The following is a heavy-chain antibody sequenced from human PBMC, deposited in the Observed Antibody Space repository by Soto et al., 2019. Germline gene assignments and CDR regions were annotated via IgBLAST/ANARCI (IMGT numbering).Heavy chain of an antibody. J-gene: IGHJ6*02. CDR3: APLSVSLSGPYGINV. CDR1: GYSVSSSDYY. D-gene: IGHD2-15*01. V-gene: IGHV4-39*01. Sequence: SETLSLTCSVSGYSVSSSDYYWAWIRQPPGRGLEWIGSMLYSGLTYYNPSLKSRVTLSVDTSKNQFSVRLNSVTASDTAVYYCAPLSVSLSGPYGINVWGQGTTVTVSS. CDR2: MLYSGLT.